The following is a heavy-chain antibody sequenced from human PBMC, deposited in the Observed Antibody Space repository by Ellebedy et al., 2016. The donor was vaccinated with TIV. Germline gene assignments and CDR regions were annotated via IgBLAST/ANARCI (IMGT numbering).Heavy chain of an antibody. D-gene: IGHD1-14*01. J-gene: IGHJ2*01. CDR3: ARRRRRDRAWYFDL. V-gene: IGHV4-34*01. CDR1: GGSFSGYY. Sequence: SETLSLTXAVYGGSFSGYYWSWIRQPPGKGLEWIGEINHSGNTNYNPSLKSRVTVSVGTSKNHFSLHLTSVTAADTAVYYCARRRRRDRAWYFDLWGRGTLVTVSS. CDR2: INHSGNT.